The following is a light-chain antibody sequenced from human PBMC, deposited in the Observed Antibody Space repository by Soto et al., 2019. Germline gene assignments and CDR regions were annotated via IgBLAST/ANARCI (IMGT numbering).Light chain of an antibody. J-gene: IGLJ1*01. CDR2: GNS. Sequence: QSVLTQPPSVSGAPGQRVTISCTGSSSNIGAGYDVHWYQQLPGTAPKLLIYGNSNRPSGVPDRFSGSKSGTSVSLAITGLQAEDEADYYCQSYDSSLSGPCVFGTGTKVTV. CDR3: QSYDSSLSGPCV. V-gene: IGLV1-40*01. CDR1: SSNIGAGYD.